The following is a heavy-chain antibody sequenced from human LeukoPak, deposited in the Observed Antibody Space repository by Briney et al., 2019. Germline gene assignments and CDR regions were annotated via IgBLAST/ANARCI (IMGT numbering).Heavy chain of an antibody. D-gene: IGHD2-21*02. CDR2: INRDGSKN. CDR3: ARDSSPYCGDDCYFDAFDL. V-gene: IGHV3-7*03. J-gene: IGHJ3*01. Sequence: GGSLRLSCAASGFTFSSYAMTWVRQAPGKGLEWVANINRDGSKNHFVDSVKGRFTISRDNAKNFLYLQMNSLRAEDTAAYFCARDSSPYCGDDCYFDAFDLWGQGTMVTVSS. CDR1: GFTFSSYA.